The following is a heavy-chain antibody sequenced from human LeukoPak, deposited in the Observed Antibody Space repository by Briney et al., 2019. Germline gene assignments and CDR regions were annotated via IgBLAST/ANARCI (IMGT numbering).Heavy chain of an antibody. J-gene: IGHJ6*04. CDR1: GSTFDDYG. Sequence: GGSLRLSCAASGSTFDDYGMSWVRQAPGKGLEWVSGINWNGGSTGCADSVKGRFTISRDNAKNSLYLQMNSLRAEDTAVYYCAELGITMIGGVWGKGTTVTISS. V-gene: IGHV3-20*04. D-gene: IGHD3-10*02. CDR2: INWNGGST. CDR3: AELGITMIGGV.